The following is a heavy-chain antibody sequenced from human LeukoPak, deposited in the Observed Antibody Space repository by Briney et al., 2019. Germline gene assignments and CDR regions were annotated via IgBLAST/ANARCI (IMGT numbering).Heavy chain of an antibody. D-gene: IGHD6-19*01. Sequence: PGRSLRLSCAGSGFIFSNYGMHWVRQAPGKGLEWVAVISYDGTNEDFADSVKGRFTISRDNSKNTLYMQMNSLTAEDTGVYYCAKVVVAGPSLHPLIDYWGQGTLVTVSS. V-gene: IGHV3-30*18. J-gene: IGHJ4*02. CDR2: ISYDGTNE. CDR3: AKVVVAGPSLHPLIDY. CDR1: GFIFSNYG.